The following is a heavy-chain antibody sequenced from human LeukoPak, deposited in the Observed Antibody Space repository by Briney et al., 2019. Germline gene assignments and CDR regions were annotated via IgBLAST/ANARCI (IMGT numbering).Heavy chain of an antibody. V-gene: IGHV4-34*01. CDR2: INHSGST. J-gene: IGHJ4*02. CDR3: ARGRTTGSRGNGY. D-gene: IGHD4-11*01. Sequence: SETLSLTCAVYGGSFSGYYWSWIRQPPGKGLEWIGEINHSGSTNYNPPLKSRVTISVDTSKNQFSLKLSSVTAADTAVYYCARGRTTGSRGNGYWGQGTLVTVSS. CDR1: GGSFSGYY.